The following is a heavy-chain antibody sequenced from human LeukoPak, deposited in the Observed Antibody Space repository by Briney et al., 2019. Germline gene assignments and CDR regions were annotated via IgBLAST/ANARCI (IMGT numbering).Heavy chain of an antibody. CDR1: GGSISSYY. V-gene: IGHV4-59*01. CDR2: IYYSGST. D-gene: IGHD3-22*01. Sequence: PSETLSLTCTVSGGSISSYYWSWIRQPPGKGLEWIGYIYYSGSTNYNPSLKSRVTISVDTSKNQFFLKLSSVTAADTAVYYCARGGTYYYDSSGYYNYWGQGTLVTVSS. CDR3: ARGGTYYYDSSGYYNY. J-gene: IGHJ4*02.